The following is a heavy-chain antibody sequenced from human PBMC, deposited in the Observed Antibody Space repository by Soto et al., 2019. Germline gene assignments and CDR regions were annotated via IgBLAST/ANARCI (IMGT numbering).Heavy chain of an antibody. CDR3: AREPEGIAAALDY. CDR1: GFTFRTYG. Sequence: ESGGGLVKPGGSLRLSCAASGFTFRTYGMNWVRRAPGGGLEWVASISSSGSFIYYADSVKGRFTISRDDAEKSLYLQMNSLRVEDTALYYCAREPEGIAAALDYWGRGTLVTVSS. D-gene: IGHD6-13*01. CDR2: ISSSGSFI. J-gene: IGHJ4*02. V-gene: IGHV3-21*01.